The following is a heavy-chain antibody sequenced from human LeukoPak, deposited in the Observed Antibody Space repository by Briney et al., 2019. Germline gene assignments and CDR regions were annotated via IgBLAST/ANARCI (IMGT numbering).Heavy chain of an antibody. Sequence: GGSLRLSCAASGFTFSSYWMHWVRQAPGKGLVWVSRINSDGSSTSYADSVKGRFTISRDNAKNTLYLQMNSLRAEDTAVYYCARGIAVAGRYYYYYMDVWGKGTTVTVSS. CDR1: GFTFSSYW. D-gene: IGHD6-19*01. CDR3: ARGIAVAGRYYYYYMDV. J-gene: IGHJ6*03. CDR2: INSDGSST. V-gene: IGHV3-74*01.